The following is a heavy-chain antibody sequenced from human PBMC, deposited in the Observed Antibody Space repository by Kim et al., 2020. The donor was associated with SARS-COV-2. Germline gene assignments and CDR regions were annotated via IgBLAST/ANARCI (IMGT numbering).Heavy chain of an antibody. J-gene: IGHJ5*02. CDR3: ARRGDLPWFDP. V-gene: IGHV5-51*01. D-gene: IGHD7-27*01. CDR2: T. Sequence: TRYTPSFQGQVTISADKSISTAYLQCSSLKASDTAMYYCARRGDLPWFDPWGQGTLVTVSS.